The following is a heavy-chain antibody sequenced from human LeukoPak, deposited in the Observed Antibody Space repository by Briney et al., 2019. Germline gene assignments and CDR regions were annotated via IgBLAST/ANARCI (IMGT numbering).Heavy chain of an antibody. J-gene: IGHJ5*02. V-gene: IGHV4-61*01. CDR1: GGSVSSGNYY. CDR2: IYYSGST. D-gene: IGHD3-10*01. Sequence: SETLSLTCTVSGGSVSSGNYYWSWIRQPPGKGLEWIGYIYYSGSTNYNPSLKSRVTISVDTSKNQFSLKLSSVTAADTAVYYCARSSVNYYGSASNLNWFDPWGQGTLVTVSS. CDR3: ARSSVNYYGSASNLNWFDP.